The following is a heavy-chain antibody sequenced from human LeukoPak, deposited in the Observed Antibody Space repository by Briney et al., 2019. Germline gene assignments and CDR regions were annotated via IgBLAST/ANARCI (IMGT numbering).Heavy chain of an antibody. CDR2: ISSSGSTI. D-gene: IGHD3-22*01. CDR1: GFTFSSYE. CDR3: ASERNYYDSSGYALDV. Sequence: GGSLGLSCAASGFTFSSYEMNWVRQAPGKGLEWVSYISSSGSTIYYADSVKGRFTISRDNAKNSLYLQMNSLRAEDTALYYCASERNYYDSSGYALDVWGKGTTVTVSS. J-gene: IGHJ6*04. V-gene: IGHV3-48*03.